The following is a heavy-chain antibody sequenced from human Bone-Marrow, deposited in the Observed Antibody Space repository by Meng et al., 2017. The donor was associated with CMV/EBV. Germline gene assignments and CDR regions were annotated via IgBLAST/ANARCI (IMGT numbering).Heavy chain of an antibody. CDR1: GGSISNYY. Sequence: ESLKISCTVSGGSISNYYWSWIRQSPGRGLEWIGYIYSSGNTNYNPSLKSRVTISVDASKNQFSLRLSSVTAADTAIYYCARGSTRDKFAPWGQGTLVTVSS. D-gene: IGHD5-24*01. J-gene: IGHJ5*02. CDR2: IYSSGNT. CDR3: ARGSTRDKFAP. V-gene: IGHV4-59*01.